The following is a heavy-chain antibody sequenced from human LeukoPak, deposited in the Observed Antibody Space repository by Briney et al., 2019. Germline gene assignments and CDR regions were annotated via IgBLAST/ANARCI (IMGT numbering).Heavy chain of an antibody. CDR1: RDTMTNYY. CDR2: IYSSGST. V-gene: IGHV4-4*07. Sequence: SETLSLTCTVSRDTMTNYYWSWIRQPAGKELEWIGRIYSSGSTNYNPSLKSRVTMSVDTSKNQFSLNLTSVTVADMAVYFCARAGVVECSGYHDYYFDFWGQGSLVTVSS. J-gene: IGHJ4*02. D-gene: IGHD3-22*01. CDR3: ARAGVVECSGYHDYYFDF.